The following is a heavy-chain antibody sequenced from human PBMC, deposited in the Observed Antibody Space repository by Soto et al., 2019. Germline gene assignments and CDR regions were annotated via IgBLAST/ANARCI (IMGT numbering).Heavy chain of an antibody. J-gene: IGHJ4*02. V-gene: IGHV1-69*13. CDR3: ACGYRGYDTLHGLDY. CDR2: IIPIFGTA. CDR1: GGTFSSYA. Sequence: SVKVSCKASGGTFSSYAISWVRQAPGQGLEWMGGIIPIFGTANYAQKFQGRVTVTADESTSTAYMELSSLRSEDTAVYYCACGYRGYDTLHGLDYWGQGTLVTVSS. D-gene: IGHD5-12*01.